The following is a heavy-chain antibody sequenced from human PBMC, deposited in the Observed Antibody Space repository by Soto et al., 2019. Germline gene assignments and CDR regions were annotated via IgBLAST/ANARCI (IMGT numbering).Heavy chain of an antibody. V-gene: IGHV4-30-4*01. CDR1: GGSISSGDYY. J-gene: IGHJ3*02. D-gene: IGHD3-22*01. CDR2: IYYSGST. Sequence: KASETLSLTCTVSGGSISSGDYYWSWIRQPPGKGLEWIGYIYYSGSTYYNPSLKSRVTISVDTSKNQFSLKLSSVTAADTAVYYCARGNYDSSGWGAFDIWGQGTMVTVS. CDR3: ARGNYDSSGWGAFDI.